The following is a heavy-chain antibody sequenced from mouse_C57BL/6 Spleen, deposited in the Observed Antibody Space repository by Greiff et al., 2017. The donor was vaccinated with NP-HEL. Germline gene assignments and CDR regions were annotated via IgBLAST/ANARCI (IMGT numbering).Heavy chain of an antibody. CDR1: GYTFTSYG. V-gene: IGHV1-81*01. Sequence: QVQLQQSGAELARPGASVKLSCTASGYTFTSYGISWVKQRTGQGLEWIGEIYPRSGNTYYNEKFKGKATLTADKSSSTAYMELRSLTSEDSAVYFCARYYYGSSVDYWGQGTTLTVSS. CDR2: IYPRSGNT. CDR3: ARYYYGSSVDY. J-gene: IGHJ2*01. D-gene: IGHD1-1*01.